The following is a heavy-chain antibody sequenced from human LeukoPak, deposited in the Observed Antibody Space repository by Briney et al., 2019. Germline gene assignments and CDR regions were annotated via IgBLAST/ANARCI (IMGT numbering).Heavy chain of an antibody. Sequence: SETLSLTCTVSGGSISSYYWSWIRQPPGKGLEWIGYIYYSGSTFYADSVKGRFTISRDNSKNTLYLQMNSLRAEDTAVYYCAKAPGYSSGWPPYYFDYWGQGTLVTVSS. D-gene: IGHD6-19*01. CDR1: GGSISSYY. CDR3: AKAPGYSSGWPPYYFDY. V-gene: IGHV4-59*12. CDR2: IYYSGST. J-gene: IGHJ4*02.